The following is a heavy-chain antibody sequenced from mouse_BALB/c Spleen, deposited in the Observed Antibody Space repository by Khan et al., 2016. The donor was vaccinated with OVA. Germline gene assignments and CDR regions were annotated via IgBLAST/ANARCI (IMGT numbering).Heavy chain of an antibody. CDR1: GYTFTDYA. D-gene: IGHD1-1*02. CDR3: ARGGSFDY. Sequence: QVQLQQSGAELVRPGVSVKISCKGSGYTFTDYAMHWVKQSHAKSLEWIGVISTYYGDADYNQRFQGKASMTVDKSSSTAYMELVTLTSEASAIYCCARGGSFDYWGQGTMVTVSA. J-gene: IGHJ3*01. V-gene: IGHV1S137*01. CDR2: ISTYYGDA.